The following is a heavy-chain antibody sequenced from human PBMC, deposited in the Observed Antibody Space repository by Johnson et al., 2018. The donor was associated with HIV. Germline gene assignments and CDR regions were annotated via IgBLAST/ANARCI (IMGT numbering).Heavy chain of an antibody. D-gene: IGHD1-26*01. V-gene: IGHV3-23*04. CDR3: AKDRLVGATGDAFDI. CDR1: GFTFSSYA. Sequence: VQLVESGGGLVQPGGSLRLSCAASGFTFSSYAMSWVRQVPGKGLEWVSAISGSGSTIYYADSVKGRFPISRDNSKNTLSLQMNSLRAEDTAVYYCAKDRLVGATGDAFDIWGQGTMVTVSS. CDR2: ISGSGSTI. J-gene: IGHJ3*02.